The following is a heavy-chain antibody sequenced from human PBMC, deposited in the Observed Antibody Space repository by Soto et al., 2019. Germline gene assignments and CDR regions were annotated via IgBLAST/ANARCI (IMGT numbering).Heavy chain of an antibody. Sequence: QVQLVQSGAEVKKPGASVKVSCKTSGYTFTNFGLSWVRQAPGQGLEWMGWISAYNGNTNYAQNFQGRVTMTTDTSRSIVYMEESILITDETGVYYCARGGTPNHYWGQGTLVTFSS. CDR3: ARGGTPNHY. CDR2: ISAYNGNT. V-gene: IGHV1-18*01. J-gene: IGHJ4*02. CDR1: GYTFTNFG. D-gene: IGHD3-16*01.